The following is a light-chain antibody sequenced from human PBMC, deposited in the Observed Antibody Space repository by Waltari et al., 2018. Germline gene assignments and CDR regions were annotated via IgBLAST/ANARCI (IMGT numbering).Light chain of an antibody. Sequence: QSALIQPPPASGSPGQSVTLSCTEPSSDIRAHTHAPWYQQHPGTPPKLIIYEVNKRASGVPDRISGSKSGNTASLTVSGLQSEDEADYYCSTWDDSLNGVMFGGGTKLTVL. CDR3: STWDDSLNGVM. J-gene: IGLJ3*02. CDR2: EVN. CDR1: SSDIRAHTH. V-gene: IGLV2-8*01.